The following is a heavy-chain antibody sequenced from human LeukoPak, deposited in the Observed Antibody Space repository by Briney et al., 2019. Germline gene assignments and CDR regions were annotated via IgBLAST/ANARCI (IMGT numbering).Heavy chain of an antibody. CDR1: GFTFSDYT. J-gene: IGHJ4*02. Sequence: GGSLRLSCAASGFTFSDYTMPWVRQAPGKGLEYVSAIGGDGGTTYYANSVKGRFTISRDNSKSTLYLQMGSLRAEDVAVYYCARKMVRGSITYFDYWGQGTLVTVSS. D-gene: IGHD3-10*01. CDR3: ARKMVRGSITYFDY. V-gene: IGHV3-64*01. CDR2: IGGDGGTT.